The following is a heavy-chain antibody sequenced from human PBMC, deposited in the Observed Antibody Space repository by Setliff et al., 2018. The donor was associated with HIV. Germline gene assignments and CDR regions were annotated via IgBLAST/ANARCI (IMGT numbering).Heavy chain of an antibody. D-gene: IGHD3-10*01. Sequence: GESLKIFCKASGDMSMTYWIGWVRQMPGKGLEWMGIIYPGDSDTKYSPSFEGQVTISADKSISTAYLQWTSMKASDTAMYYCAKHMVRGAITGEAFDVWGQGTLVTVSS. V-gene: IGHV5-51*01. CDR2: IYPGDSDT. J-gene: IGHJ3*01. CDR3: AKHMVRGAITGEAFDV. CDR1: GDMSMTYW.